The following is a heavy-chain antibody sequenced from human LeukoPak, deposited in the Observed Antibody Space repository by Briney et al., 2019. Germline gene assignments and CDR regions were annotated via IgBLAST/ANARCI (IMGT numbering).Heavy chain of an antibody. D-gene: IGHD2-15*01. J-gene: IGHJ4*02. V-gene: IGHV3-21*01. CDR2: IRSGVSYT. Sequence: PGGSLRLSCTVSGFTLSSYSMNWFRQAPGKGLEGVSSIRSGVSYTYYADSVKGRFTISRDNAKNSLYLQMNSLRAEDPAVYYCARVASGGRTLPFDYWGQGTLVTVSS. CDR1: GFTLSSYS. CDR3: ARVASGGRTLPFDY.